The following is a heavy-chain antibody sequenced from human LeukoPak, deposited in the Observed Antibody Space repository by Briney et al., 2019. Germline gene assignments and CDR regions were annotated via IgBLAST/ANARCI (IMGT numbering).Heavy chain of an antibody. CDR2: MSGSGGST. J-gene: IGHJ4*02. D-gene: IGHD3-10*01. V-gene: IGHV3-23*01. CDR3: AKPPKIRGVSNFDY. CDR1: GFTFSSYA. Sequence: AGGSLRLSCAASGFTFSSYAMSWVREAPGKGLEWVSGMSGSGGSTYYADSVKGRFTISRDNSKNTVYLQMNSLRTEDTAVYYCAKPPKIRGVSNFDYWRQATLVTVSS.